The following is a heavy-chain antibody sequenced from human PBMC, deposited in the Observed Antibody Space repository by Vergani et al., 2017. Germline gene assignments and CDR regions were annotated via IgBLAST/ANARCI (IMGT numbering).Heavy chain of an antibody. V-gene: IGHV3-30*04. D-gene: IGHD2-15*01. CDR3: ARDPCSGGSCYSHFDY. CDR2: ISYDGSNK. Sequence: QVQLVESGGGLVKPGGSLRLSCAASGFTFSSYAMHWVRQAPGKGLEWVAVISYDGSNKYYADSVKGRFTISRDNSKNTLYLQMNSLRAEDTAVYYCARDPCSGGSCYSHFDYWGQGTLVTVSS. J-gene: IGHJ4*02. CDR1: GFTFSSYA.